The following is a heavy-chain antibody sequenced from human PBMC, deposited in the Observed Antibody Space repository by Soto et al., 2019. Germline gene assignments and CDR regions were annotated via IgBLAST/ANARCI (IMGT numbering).Heavy chain of an antibody. V-gene: IGHV3-11*01. CDR1: GFSFSDYY. CDR2: ISSRDSTI. D-gene: IGHD6-6*01. Sequence: LRLSCAASGFSFSDYYMSWIRQAPGKGLEWVSHISSRDSTIYYADSVRGRFTISRDNAKNSLYLQMNSLRAEDTAVYYCARGIYSSSSVFSAYYYGMDVWGQGTTVTVSS. J-gene: IGHJ6*02. CDR3: ARGIYSSSSVFSAYYYGMDV.